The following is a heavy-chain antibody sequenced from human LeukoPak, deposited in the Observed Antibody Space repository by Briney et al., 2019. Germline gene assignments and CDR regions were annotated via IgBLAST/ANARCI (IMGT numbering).Heavy chain of an antibody. CDR3: ARTVAGPHSFDY. CDR1: GYSISSGYY. CDR2: IYTSGST. D-gene: IGHD6-19*01. V-gene: IGHV4-61*02. Sequence: SETLSLTCTVSGYSISSGYYWGWIRQPAGKGLEWIGRIYTSGSTNYNAPLKSRVTISVDTSKNQFSLKLSSVTAADTAVYYCARTVAGPHSFDYWGQGTLVTVSS. J-gene: IGHJ4*02.